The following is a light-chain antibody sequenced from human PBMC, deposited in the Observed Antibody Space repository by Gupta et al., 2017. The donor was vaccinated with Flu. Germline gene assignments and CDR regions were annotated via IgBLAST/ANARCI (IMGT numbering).Light chain of an antibody. Sequence: EIVLTQSPATLSLSPGERATLSCRASQSIDSYLAWFQQKPGQAPRLLIYDASNRATDIPTRFSGSGYVTDFTLTSSSRETEDFAVYYGQQRSRWVTFGGRTKVEIK. CDR1: QSIDSY. V-gene: IGKV3-11*01. CDR2: DAS. J-gene: IGKJ4*01. CDR3: QQRSRWVT.